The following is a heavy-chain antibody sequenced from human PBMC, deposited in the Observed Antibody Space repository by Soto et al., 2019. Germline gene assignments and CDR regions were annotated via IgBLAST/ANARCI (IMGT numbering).Heavy chain of an antibody. CDR1: GYSFGNYW. CDR2: IYPADSDT. CDR3: ARLPHGEITYYSYGLDV. Sequence: GESLKISCKGSGYSFGNYWIGWVRQMPEKGLEWMGIIYPADSDTKYSPSFQGQVTISADKSISTAFLQWSSLKASDTAMYYCARLPHGEITYYSYGLDVWGQGTTVTVYS. D-gene: IGHD3-10*01. V-gene: IGHV5-51*01. J-gene: IGHJ6*02.